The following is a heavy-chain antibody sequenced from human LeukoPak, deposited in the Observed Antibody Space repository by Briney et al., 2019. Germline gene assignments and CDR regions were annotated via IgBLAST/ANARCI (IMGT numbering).Heavy chain of an antibody. V-gene: IGHV3-74*01. CDR3: ARGATVTTRNAFDI. D-gene: IGHD4-17*01. Sequence: GGSLRLSCAASGFTFSSYWMHGFRQAPGKGLVWVSRIHTDGSSTNYADSVKGRFTISRDNAKNTLYLQMNSLRAEDTAVYYCARGATVTTRNAFDIWGQGTMVTVSS. CDR1: GFTFSSYW. J-gene: IGHJ3*02. CDR2: IHTDGSST.